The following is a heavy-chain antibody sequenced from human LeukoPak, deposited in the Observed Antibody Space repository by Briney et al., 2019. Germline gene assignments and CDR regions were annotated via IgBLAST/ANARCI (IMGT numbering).Heavy chain of an antibody. CDR2: ISAYNGNT. J-gene: IGHJ6*03. V-gene: IGHV1-18*01. CDR1: GYTFNQYG. D-gene: IGHD4-17*01. CDR3: ARRGLSDFYYYYMDV. Sequence: ASVEVSCKASGYTFNQYGITWVRQAPGQELEWMGWISAYNGNTNYAQKLQGRVIMTTDTSTSTAYMELRSLRSDDTAVYYCARRGLSDFYYYYMDVWGKGTTVTVSS.